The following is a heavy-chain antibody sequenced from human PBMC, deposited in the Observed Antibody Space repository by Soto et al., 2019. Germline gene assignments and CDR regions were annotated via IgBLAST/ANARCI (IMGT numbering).Heavy chain of an antibody. D-gene: IGHD2-2*03. V-gene: IGHV3-23*01. CDR2: IDSSGVNT. J-gene: IGHJ4*01. CDR1: RYTFKSHG. CDR3: VSWICAHFCY. Sequence: GGSLRLSCAASRYTFKSHGLSWVRQAPGKGLEWVSTIDSSGVNTHYADSVKGRFTISRDNSRNTLHLQMHDLRADDTALYYCVSWICAHFCYWGQESVFTISS.